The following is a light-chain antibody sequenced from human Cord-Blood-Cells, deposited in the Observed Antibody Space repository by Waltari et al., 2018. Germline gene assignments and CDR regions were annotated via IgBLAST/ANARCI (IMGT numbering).Light chain of an antibody. V-gene: IGKV2-28*01. J-gene: IGKJ2*01. Sequence: DIVMTQSPLPLPVTPGETASISCRSSQSLLHSNGYNCLDWYLQKPGQSPQLLIYLGSNRASGVPDRFSGSGSGTDFTLKISRVEAEDVGVYYCMQTLQTPYTFGQGTKLEIK. CDR2: LGS. CDR1: QSLLHSNGYNC. CDR3: MQTLQTPYT.